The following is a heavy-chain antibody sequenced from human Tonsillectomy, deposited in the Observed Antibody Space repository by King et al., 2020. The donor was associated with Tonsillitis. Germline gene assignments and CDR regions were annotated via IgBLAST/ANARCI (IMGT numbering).Heavy chain of an antibody. V-gene: IGHV3-33*01. Sequence: VQLVESGGGVVQPGRSLRLSCAASGFTFSSYGMHWVRQAPGKGLEWVAVIWYDGSNKYYADSVKGRFTISRDNSKNTLYLQRNSLRAEDTAVYYCARDDLELGDYYFDYWGQGTLVTVSS. D-gene: IGHD6-13*01. CDR1: GFTFSSYG. CDR3: ARDDLELGDYYFDY. J-gene: IGHJ4*02. CDR2: IWYDGSNK.